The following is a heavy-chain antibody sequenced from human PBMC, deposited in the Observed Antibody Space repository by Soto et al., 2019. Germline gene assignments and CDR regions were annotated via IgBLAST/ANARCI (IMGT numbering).Heavy chain of an antibody. J-gene: IGHJ6*01. D-gene: IGHD1-20*01. CDR1: GFTFSNAW. Sequence: EVQLVESGGGLVKPGGSLRLSCAASGFTFSNAWMNWVRRAPGKGLEWVGRIKSKTDGGTTDYAAPVKGRFTISRDDSINTMYLQMSSLKSEDTAVYYCTIDRYAGYAEIIYNCDYYGLDVWGQGTTVTGSS. V-gene: IGHV3-15*07. CDR2: IKSKTDGGTT. CDR3: TIDRYAGYAEIIYNCDYYGLDV.